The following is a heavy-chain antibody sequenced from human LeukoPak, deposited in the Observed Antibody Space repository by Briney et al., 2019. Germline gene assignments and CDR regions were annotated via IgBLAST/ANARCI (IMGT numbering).Heavy chain of an antibody. J-gene: IGHJ4*02. CDR3: ARDAEGYNNGWYPSYFDC. CDR1: GFTFSSYA. V-gene: IGHV3-23*01. Sequence: GGSLRLSCAASGFTFSSYAMSWVRQAPGKGLEWVSAISGSGGSTYYADSVKGRFTISRDNSKNTLYLQINSLRAEDTAVYFCARDAEGYNNGWYPSYFDCWGQGTLVTVSS. D-gene: IGHD6-19*01. CDR2: ISGSGGST.